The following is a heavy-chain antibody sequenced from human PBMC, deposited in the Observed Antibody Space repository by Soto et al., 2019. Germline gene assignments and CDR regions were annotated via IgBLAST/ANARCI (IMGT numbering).Heavy chain of an antibody. V-gene: IGHV1-2*04. CDR2: INPNSGGT. CDR1: GGTFSSYA. Sequence: GASVKVSCKASGGTFSSYAISWVRQAPGQGLEWMGWINPNSGGTNYAQKFQGWVTMTRDTSISTAYMELSRLRSDDTAVYYCARAMSIAVADSAFDIWGQGTMVTVSS. J-gene: IGHJ3*02. CDR3: ARAMSIAVADSAFDI. D-gene: IGHD6-19*01.